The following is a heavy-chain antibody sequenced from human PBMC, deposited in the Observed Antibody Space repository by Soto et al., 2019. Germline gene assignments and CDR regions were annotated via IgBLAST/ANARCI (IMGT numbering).Heavy chain of an antibody. Sequence: EVQLLESGGGLVQPGGSLRLSCAASGFTFSSYAMSWVRQAPGKGLEWVSAISGSGGSTYYADSVKGRFTISRDNSKNTLYLQMNSLRAENTAVYYCAKGHYDILAGYYGYWGQGTLVTVSS. CDR1: GFTFSSYA. CDR3: AKGHYDILAGYYGY. V-gene: IGHV3-23*01. D-gene: IGHD3-9*01. CDR2: ISGSGGST. J-gene: IGHJ4*02.